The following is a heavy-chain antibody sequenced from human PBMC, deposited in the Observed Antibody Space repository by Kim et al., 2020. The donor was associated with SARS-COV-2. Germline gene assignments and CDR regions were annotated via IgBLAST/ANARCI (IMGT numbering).Heavy chain of an antibody. CDR3: ARGLIGDFWRGYYGYFD. CDR2: IKQDGSEK. Sequence: GGSLRLSCVASGFTFSSNWMSWVRQAPGKGLEWVANIKQDGSEKYYVDSVKGRFTISGDNAKNSLYLQMNSLRAEDTAVYYFARGLIGDFWRGYYGYFD. J-gene: IGHJ4*03. CDR1: GFTFSSNW. D-gene: IGHD3-3*01. V-gene: IGHV3-7*04.